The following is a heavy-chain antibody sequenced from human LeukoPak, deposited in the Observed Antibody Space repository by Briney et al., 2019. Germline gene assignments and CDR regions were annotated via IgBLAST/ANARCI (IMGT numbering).Heavy chain of an antibody. CDR1: GGSISSGSYY. CDR2: IYTSGST. D-gene: IGHD3-3*01. V-gene: IGHV4-61*02. CDR3: ASNSILWSGYYPKPPDY. J-gene: IGHJ4*02. Sequence: PSQTLSLTCTVSGGSISSGSYYWSWIRQPAGKGLEWIGRIYTSGSTNYNPSLKSRVTISVDTSKNQFSLKLSSVTAADTAVYYCASNSILWSGYYPKPPDYWGQGTLVTVSS.